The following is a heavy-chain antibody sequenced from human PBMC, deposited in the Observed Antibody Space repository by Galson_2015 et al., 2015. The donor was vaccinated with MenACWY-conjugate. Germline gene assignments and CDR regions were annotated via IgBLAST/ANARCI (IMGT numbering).Heavy chain of an antibody. CDR1: GGSISSTNW. Sequence: LSLTCSVSGGSISSTNWWSWVRQPPGKGLEWIGEIYHSGSTNYNPSLKSRVTISVDKSKSQFSLILSSVTAADTAVYYCARGGRGDTIDFWGQGTLVTVSS. CDR3: ARGGRGDTIDF. D-gene: IGHD4-17*01. V-gene: IGHV4-4*02. CDR2: IYHSGST. J-gene: IGHJ4*02.